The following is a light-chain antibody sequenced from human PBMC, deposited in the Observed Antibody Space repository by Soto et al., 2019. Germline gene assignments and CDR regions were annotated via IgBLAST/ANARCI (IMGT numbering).Light chain of an antibody. Sequence: DIQMTQSPSSLSASVGDRVTITCRASQGISNYVAWYQQKPGKPPKLLIYAASTLQSGVPSRFSGSGSGTDFTLTINSLQPDSCQKYSSVPVFGPGTKVDIK. CDR3: QKYSSVPV. CDR1: QGISNY. CDR2: AAS. V-gene: IGKV1-27*01. J-gene: IGKJ3*01.